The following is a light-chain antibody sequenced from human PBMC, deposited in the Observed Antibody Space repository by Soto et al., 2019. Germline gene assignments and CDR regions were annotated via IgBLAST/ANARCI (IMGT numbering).Light chain of an antibody. CDR2: GAS. V-gene: IGKV3-20*01. CDR3: QQYGTSGA. Sequence: EIVLTQSPGTLSLSTGERATLSFRASQSVSNNYLAWYQQKPGQAPRLLIYGASNRATGIPDRLSVSGSGTDFTLTISRLEPEDFAVYYCQQYGTSGAFGQGTKVDIK. J-gene: IGKJ1*01. CDR1: QSVSNNY.